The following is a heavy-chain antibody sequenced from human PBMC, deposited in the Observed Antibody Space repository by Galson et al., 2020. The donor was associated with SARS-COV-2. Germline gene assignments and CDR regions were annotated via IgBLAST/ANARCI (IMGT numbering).Heavy chain of an antibody. D-gene: IGHD1-26*01. CDR2: ISGSASAT. CDR1: GFSFTHYA. J-gene: IGHJ4*02. V-gene: IGHV3-23*01. Sequence: GESLKISCAASGFSFTHYALSWVRQAPGKGLEWVSAISGSASATYYVDSVKGRFTISRNNSDNTLFLQMNSLRAEDTAIYYCAKGQVGASYYFDYWGQGTLVTVSS. CDR3: AKGQVGASYYFDY.